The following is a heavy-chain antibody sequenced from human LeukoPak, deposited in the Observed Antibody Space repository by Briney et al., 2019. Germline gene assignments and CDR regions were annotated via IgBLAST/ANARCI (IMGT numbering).Heavy chain of an antibody. V-gene: IGHV3-7*05. CDR1: GFTFSRYW. CDR2: IKQDGSEK. Sequence: GGSRRLSCAASGFTFSRYWMTWVRQAPGKGLEWVANIKQDGSEKYYVDSVKGRFTISRDNAKNSLYLQMNSLRVEDTAVYYCARGWDGSGYYSFDYWGQGTLVTVSS. D-gene: IGHD3-22*01. CDR3: ARGWDGSGYYSFDY. J-gene: IGHJ4*02.